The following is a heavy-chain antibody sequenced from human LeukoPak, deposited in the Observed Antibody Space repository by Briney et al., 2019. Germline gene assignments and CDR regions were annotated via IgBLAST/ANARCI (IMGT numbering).Heavy chain of an antibody. CDR1: GGSISTYY. CDR3: ARHSPEYNYAMDV. V-gene: IGHV4-59*08. Sequence: ETLSLTCTVSGGSISTYYWSWIRQPPGKGLEWIASIYYTGSTNYNPSLTSRVTISVDTSKNQFSLKLSSVTGADTAVYYCARHSPEYNYAMDVWGQGTTVTVSS. CDR2: IYYTGST. J-gene: IGHJ6*02.